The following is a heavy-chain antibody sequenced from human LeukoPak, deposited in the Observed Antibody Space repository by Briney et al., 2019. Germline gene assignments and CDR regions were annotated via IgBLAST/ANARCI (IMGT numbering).Heavy chain of an antibody. D-gene: IGHD6-13*01. J-gene: IGHJ4*02. V-gene: IGHV3-30*02. CDR3: AKDRRPNSYSNSWLDY. CDR1: GFIFSSYG. CDR2: IRYDGSKK. Sequence: PGGSLRLSCAASGFIFSSYGMHWVRQAPGKGLEWVAFIRYDGSKKYYADSAKGRFTISRDNSKNTLYLQMNSLRAEDTAVYYCAKDRRPNSYSNSWLDYWGQGTLITVSS.